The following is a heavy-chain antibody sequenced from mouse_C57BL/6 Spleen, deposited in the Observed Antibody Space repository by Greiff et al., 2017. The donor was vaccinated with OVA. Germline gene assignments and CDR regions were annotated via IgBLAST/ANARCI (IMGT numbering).Heavy chain of an antibody. V-gene: IGHV1-64*01. D-gene: IGHD1-1*01. CDR1: GYTFTSYW. J-gene: IGHJ4*01. CDR2: IHPKSGST. CDR3: AREGSNYYAMDY. Sequence: QVQLQQPGAELVKPGASVKLSCKASGYTFTSYWMHWVKQRPGQGLEWIGMIHPKSGSTNYNEKFKSKATLTVDKSSSTAYMQLSSLTSEDSAVYYCAREGSNYYAMDYWGQGTSVTVSS.